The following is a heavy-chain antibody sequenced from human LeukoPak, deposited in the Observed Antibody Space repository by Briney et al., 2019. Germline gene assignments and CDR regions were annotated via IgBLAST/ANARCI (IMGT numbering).Heavy chain of an antibody. J-gene: IGHJ4*02. CDR3: ARDWGADSRGYRDF. D-gene: IGHD3-22*01. CDR2: INWNGGSI. CDR1: GFTFDDYG. V-gene: IGHV3-20*04. Sequence: GGSLRLSCAASGFTFDDYGMSWVRQAPGKGLEWVSGINWNGGSIGYADSVKGRFTISRDNAKNSLYLQMNSLRGEDTALYYCARDWGADSRGYRDFWGQGTLVTVSS.